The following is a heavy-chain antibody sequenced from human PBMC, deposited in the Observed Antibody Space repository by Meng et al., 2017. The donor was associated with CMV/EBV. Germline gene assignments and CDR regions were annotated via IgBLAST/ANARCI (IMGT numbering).Heavy chain of an antibody. CDR1: GFSLSTSGMC. D-gene: IGHD2-21*01. Sequence: SGPTLVKPTQTLTLTCTFSGFSLSTSGMCVSWVRQPPGKALEWLALIDWDDDKYYSTSLKTRLTISKDTSKNQVVLTMTNMDPVDTATYYCARTLYGGNFYYYYGMDVWGQGTTVTVSS. CDR3: ARTLYGGNFYYYYGMDV. V-gene: IGHV2-70*20. CDR2: IDWDDDK. J-gene: IGHJ6*02.